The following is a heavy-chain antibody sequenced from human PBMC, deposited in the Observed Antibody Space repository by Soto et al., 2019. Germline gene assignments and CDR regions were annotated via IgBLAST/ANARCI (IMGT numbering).Heavy chain of an antibody. V-gene: IGHV4-34*01. Sequence: QVQLQQWGAGLVKPSETLSLSCAVYGQSFSGHSWAWIRQPPGKGLEWIGEINERGSTYYNPSLKSRVTSSTETSKNQFSMKLSSVSAADTAAYFCARGSGIVALPGELEDVNYDYWGQGTLVNVSS. CDR1: GQSFSGHS. D-gene: IGHD1-1*01. J-gene: IGHJ4*02. CDR2: INERGST. CDR3: ARGSGIVALPGELEDVNYDY.